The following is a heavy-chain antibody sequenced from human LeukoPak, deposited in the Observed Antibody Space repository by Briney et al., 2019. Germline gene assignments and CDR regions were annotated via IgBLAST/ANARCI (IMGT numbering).Heavy chain of an antibody. CDR2: THYPGTV. CDR3: ARTVASRDAFDI. CDR1: GGSISGYY. J-gene: IGHJ3*02. D-gene: IGHD6-19*01. V-gene: IGHV4-59*12. Sequence: SETLSLTCGVSGGSISGYYWAWIRQPPGKGLEWIGYTHYPGTVNYNPSLKSRVTMSVDTSKNQFSLKLSSVTAADTAVYYCARTVASRDAFDIWGQGTMVTVSS.